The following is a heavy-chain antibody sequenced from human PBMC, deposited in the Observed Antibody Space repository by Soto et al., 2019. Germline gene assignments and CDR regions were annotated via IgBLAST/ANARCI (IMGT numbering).Heavy chain of an antibody. J-gene: IGHJ4*02. CDR2: IYHSGST. CDR3: ARAEEAYDILTRQITLFFDY. V-gene: IGHV4-4*02. D-gene: IGHD3-9*01. Sequence: SETLSLTCAVSGGSISSSNWWSWVRQPPGKGLEWIGEIYHSGSTNYNPSLKSRVTISVDKSKNQFSLKLSSVTAADTAVYYCARAEEAYDILTRQITLFFDYWGQGNLVTVSS. CDR1: GGSISSSNW.